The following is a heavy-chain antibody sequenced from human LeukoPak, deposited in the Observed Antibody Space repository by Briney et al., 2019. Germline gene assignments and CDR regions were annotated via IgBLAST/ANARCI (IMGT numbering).Heavy chain of an antibody. D-gene: IGHD3-22*01. CDR1: GFTFSSYE. Sequence: GPLRLSCAASGFTFSSYEMNWVRQASGKGLEWVSYISSSGSTIYYADSVKGRFTISRDNAKNSLYLQMNSLRAEDTAVYYCARDGDTSGYSDWGQGTLVTVSS. CDR3: ARDGDTSGYSD. J-gene: IGHJ4*02. CDR2: ISSSGSTI. V-gene: IGHV3-48*03.